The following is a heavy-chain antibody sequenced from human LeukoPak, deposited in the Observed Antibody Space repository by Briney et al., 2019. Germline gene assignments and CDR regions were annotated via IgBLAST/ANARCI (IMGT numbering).Heavy chain of an antibody. CDR3: AKDGIGITNMNGIWTFDL. CDR2: ISYDGSNK. CDR1: GFTFSSYG. D-gene: IGHD1-26*01. J-gene: IGHJ4*02. Sequence: PGGSLRLSCAASGFTFSSYGMHWVRQAPGKGLEWVAVISYDGSNKYYADSVKGRFTISRDNSKNTLYLQMNSLRSEDTAMYYCAKDGIGITNMNGIWTFDLWGQGTRVTVSS. V-gene: IGHV3-30*18.